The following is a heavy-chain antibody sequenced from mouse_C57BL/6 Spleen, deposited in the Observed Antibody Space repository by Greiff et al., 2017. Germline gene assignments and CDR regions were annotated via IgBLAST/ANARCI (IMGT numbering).Heavy chain of an antibody. CDR2: ISDGGSYT. CDR3: ARDSYGSSYPHFDY. V-gene: IGHV5-4*01. Sequence: DVKLVESGGGLVKPGGSLKLSCAASGFTFSSYAMSWVRQTPEKRLEWVATISDGGSYTYYPDNVKGRFTISRDNAKNNLYLQMSHLKSEDTAMYYCARDSYGSSYPHFDYWGQGTTLTVSS. D-gene: IGHD1-1*01. CDR1: GFTFSSYA. J-gene: IGHJ2*01.